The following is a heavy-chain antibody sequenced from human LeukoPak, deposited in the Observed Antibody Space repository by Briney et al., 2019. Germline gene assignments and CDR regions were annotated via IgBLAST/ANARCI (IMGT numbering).Heavy chain of an antibody. CDR2: VWFDGSSK. CDR1: GFPFTSYG. CDR3: AREHRPRLVGSSGYYLFDY. J-gene: IGHJ4*02. D-gene: IGHD3-22*01. V-gene: IGHV3-30*02. Sequence: GGSLRLSCAASGFPFTSYGMHWIRQTPNKGLEWVALVWFDGSSKYYADSVKGRFTISRDNSKNTLYLQMNSLRAEDTAVYYCAREHRPRLVGSSGYYLFDYWGQGTLVTVSS.